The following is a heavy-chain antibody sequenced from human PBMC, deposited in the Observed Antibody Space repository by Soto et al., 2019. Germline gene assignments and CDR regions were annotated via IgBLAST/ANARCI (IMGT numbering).Heavy chain of an antibody. CDR3: ARERTTGTTGDDAFDI. J-gene: IGHJ3*02. Sequence: QVQLVQSGAEVKKPGSSVKVSCKASGGTFSSYAISWVRQAPGQGLEWMGGIIPIFGTGNYAQKFQGRVTITADESTSTAYMELSSLRSEDTAVYYCARERTTGTTGDDAFDIWGQGTMVTVSS. D-gene: IGHD1-1*01. CDR1: GGTFSSYA. CDR2: IIPIFGTG. V-gene: IGHV1-69*01.